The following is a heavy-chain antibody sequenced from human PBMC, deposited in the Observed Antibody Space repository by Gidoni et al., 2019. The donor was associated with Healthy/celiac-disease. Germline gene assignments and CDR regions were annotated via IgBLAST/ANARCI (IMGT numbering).Heavy chain of an antibody. V-gene: IGHV4-34*01. CDR3: ARAYCSGGSCWNDVFDI. Sequence: QVQLQQWGAGLLKPSETLSLTCAVYGGSFSGYYWSWIRQPPGKGLEWIGEINHSGSTNYNPSLKSRVTISVDTAKNQFSLKLSSVTAADTAVYYCARAYCSGGSCWNDVFDIWGQGTMVTVSS. D-gene: IGHD2-15*01. J-gene: IGHJ3*02. CDR2: INHSGST. CDR1: GGSFSGYY.